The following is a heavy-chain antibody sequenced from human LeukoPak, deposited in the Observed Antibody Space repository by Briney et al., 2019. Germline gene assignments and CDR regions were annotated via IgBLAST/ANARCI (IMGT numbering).Heavy chain of an antibody. CDR2: INWNGGGT. CDR3: ARSTGYYDYVWGSYRSYYFDY. D-gene: IGHD3-16*02. J-gene: IGHJ4*02. Sequence: GGSLRLTCALSAPTFDDYGMSWVRQAPGKGLEWVSGINWNGGGTGYVDSVKGRFTISRNKVKNSLYPQMNSLRAEDTALYYCARSTGYYDYVWGSYRSYYFDYWGQGTLVTVSS. CDR1: APTFDDYG. V-gene: IGHV3-20*04.